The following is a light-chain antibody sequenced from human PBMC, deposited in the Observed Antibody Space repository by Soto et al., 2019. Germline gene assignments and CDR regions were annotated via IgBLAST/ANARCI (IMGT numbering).Light chain of an antibody. CDR2: EVS. Sequence: QSALAQPASVSGSPGQSITISCTGTSSDVGGYNYVSWYQQNPGKAPKLMIYEVSNRPSGVSNRFSGSKSGNMASLTISGLQAEDEADYYCSSYTINRTYVFGTGTKVPS. V-gene: IGLV2-14*01. J-gene: IGLJ1*01. CDR1: SSDVGGYNY. CDR3: SSYTINRTYV.